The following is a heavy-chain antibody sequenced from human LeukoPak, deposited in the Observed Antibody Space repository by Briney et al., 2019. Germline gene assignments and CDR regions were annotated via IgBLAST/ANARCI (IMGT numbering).Heavy chain of an antibody. CDR1: GGSISSYY. CDR2: IYTSGST. V-gene: IGHV4-4*07. J-gene: IGHJ6*03. Sequence: PSETLSLTCTVSGGSISSYYWSWIRQPAGKGLEWIGRIYTSGSTNYNPSLKGRVTMSVDTSKNQFSLKLSSVTAADTAVYYCARDSRSSSGGTYYYYMDVWGKGTTVTVSS. D-gene: IGHD2-15*01. CDR3: ARDSRSSSGGTYYYYMDV.